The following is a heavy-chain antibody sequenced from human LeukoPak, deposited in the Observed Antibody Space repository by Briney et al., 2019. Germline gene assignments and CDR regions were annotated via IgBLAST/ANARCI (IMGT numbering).Heavy chain of an antibody. J-gene: IGHJ6*03. V-gene: IGHV4-59*01. CDR1: GGSISSYY. CDR2: IYYTGST. CDR3: ARRGVVTATSFDAMDV. Sequence: PSETLSPTCTVSGGSISSYYWSWIRQPPGKGLEGIGYIYYTGSTNYSPSLKSRVTISVDTSKTQFSLRLSSVTTADTAVYYCARRGVVTATSFDAMDVWGNGTTVTVSS. D-gene: IGHD2-21*02.